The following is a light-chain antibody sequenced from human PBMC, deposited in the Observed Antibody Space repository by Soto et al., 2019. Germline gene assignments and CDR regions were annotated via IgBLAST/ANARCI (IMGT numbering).Light chain of an antibody. CDR1: QSVSSSY. Sequence: IWLTQSPGTLSFSPGGRATLSCRASQSVSSSYLAWYQQKPGQAPRLLIYGGSSRATGIPDRFSGSGSGTDFTLTISRLEPEDFAVYYCHQYGSSSWTFGQGTKVDIK. V-gene: IGKV3-20*01. CDR2: GGS. J-gene: IGKJ1*01. CDR3: HQYGSSSWT.